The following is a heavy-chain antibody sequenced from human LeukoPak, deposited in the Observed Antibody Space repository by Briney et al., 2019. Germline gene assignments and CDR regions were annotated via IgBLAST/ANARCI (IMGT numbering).Heavy chain of an antibody. CDR3: AKQISSGYYYGYFDY. V-gene: IGHV3-23*01. J-gene: IGHJ4*02. CDR1: GGTFSSYA. CDR2: ISGSGGST. D-gene: IGHD3-22*01. Sequence: SCKASGGTFSSYAMSWVRQAPGKGLEWVSAISGSGGSTYYADSVKGRFTISRDNSKNTLYLQMNSLRAEDTAVYYCAKQISSGYYYGYFDYWGQGTLVTVSS.